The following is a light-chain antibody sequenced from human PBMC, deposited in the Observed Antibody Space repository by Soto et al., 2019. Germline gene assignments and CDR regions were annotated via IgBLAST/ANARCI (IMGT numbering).Light chain of an antibody. CDR1: SSDVGAYNY. Sequence: QSVLTQPASMSGSPGQSVTISCTGTSSDVGAYNYVAWYQQYPGKAPKVMIYEVTYRPPWISNRFSGSKSGNTAFMTISGLQAEDEADYFCSSYTTTNSLVFGGGTKLTVL. J-gene: IGLJ2*01. CDR3: SSYTTTNSLV. CDR2: EVT. V-gene: IGLV2-14*01.